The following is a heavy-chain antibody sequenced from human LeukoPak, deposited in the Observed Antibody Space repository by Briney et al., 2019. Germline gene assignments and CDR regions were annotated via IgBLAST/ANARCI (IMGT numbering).Heavy chain of an antibody. CDR1: GDSISSSSYY. Sequence: SETLSLTCTVSGDSISSSSYYWGWIRQPPGKGLEWIGSIYYSGSTYYNPSLKSRVTISVDTSKNLFSLKLSSVTAADTAVFYCARYDSSAYDAFDIWGQGTMVTVSS. J-gene: IGHJ3*02. D-gene: IGHD3-22*01. CDR2: IYYSGST. V-gene: IGHV4-39*01. CDR3: ARYDSSAYDAFDI.